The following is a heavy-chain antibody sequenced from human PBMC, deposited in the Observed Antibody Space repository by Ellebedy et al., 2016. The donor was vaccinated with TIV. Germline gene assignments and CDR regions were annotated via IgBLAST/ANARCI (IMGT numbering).Heavy chain of an antibody. J-gene: IGHJ4*02. D-gene: IGHD4-17*01. Sequence: PGGSLRLSCAASGFTFSSFAMNWVRQAPGKGLEWVATISYGGSKKFYVDSVKGRFTISRDNSKKTLFLEMTSLRPEDTGVYFCTKAVDYGDYWGYFDSWGQGTLVTVSS. CDR3: TKAVDYGDYWGYFDS. V-gene: IGHV3-30*01. CDR2: ISYGGSKK. CDR1: GFTFSSFA.